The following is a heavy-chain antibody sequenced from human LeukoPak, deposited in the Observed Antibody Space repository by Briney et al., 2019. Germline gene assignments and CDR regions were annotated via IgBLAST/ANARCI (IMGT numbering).Heavy chain of an antibody. D-gene: IGHD1-1*01. V-gene: IGHV3-9*01. J-gene: IGHJ4*02. CDR1: GFTFDDYA. Sequence: GRSLRLSCAASGFTFDDYAMHLVRQAPGKGLEWVSGISWNSGSIGYADSVKGRFTISRDNAKNSLYLQMNCLRAEDTALYYCAKDTGYREKNFDYWGQGTLVTVSS. CDR2: ISWNSGSI. CDR3: AKDTGYREKNFDY.